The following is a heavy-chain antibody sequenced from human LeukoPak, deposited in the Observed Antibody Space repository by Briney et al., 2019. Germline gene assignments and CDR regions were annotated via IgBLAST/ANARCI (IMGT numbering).Heavy chain of an antibody. CDR1: GFTFSNHA. J-gene: IGHJ4*02. V-gene: IGHV3-48*03. D-gene: IGHD4-17*01. CDR3: ARERASRGDYTY. CDR2: ISSSGSTI. Sequence: PGGSLRLSCAASGFTFSNHAMNWVLQAPGKGLEWVSYISSSGSTIYYADSVKGRFTISRDNAKNSLYLQMNSLRAEDTAVYYCARERASRGDYTYWGQGTLVTVSS.